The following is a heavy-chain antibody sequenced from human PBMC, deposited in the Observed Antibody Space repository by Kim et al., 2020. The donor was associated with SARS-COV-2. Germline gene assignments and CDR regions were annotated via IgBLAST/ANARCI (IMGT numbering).Heavy chain of an antibody. J-gene: IGHJ4*02. V-gene: IGHV3-9*01. CDR2: ISWNSGNT. CDR3: GKEIDPYYDTTGHKSAPGS. D-gene: IGHD3-22*01. Sequence: GGSLRLSCAASGFTLGDYGMHWVRQAPGKGLEWVAGISWNSGNTHYADSVKGRFTISRDNAKNSLYLEMNSLRTEDTALYYCGKEIDPYYDTTGHKSAPGSWGQGTLVTVSS. CDR1: GFTLGDYG.